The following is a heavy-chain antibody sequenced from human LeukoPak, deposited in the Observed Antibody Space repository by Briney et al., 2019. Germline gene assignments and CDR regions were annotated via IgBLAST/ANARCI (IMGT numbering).Heavy chain of an antibody. Sequence: SETLCLTCTVSGVSISSYYWSWIRQPPGKGLEWVGYIYYSGSTNYNPSLKSRVTISVDTSKNQFSLKLSSVTAADTAVYYCARAGGSSSWYVDWFDPWGQGTLVTVSS. D-gene: IGHD6-13*01. J-gene: IGHJ5*02. CDR1: GVSISSYY. CDR3: ARAGGSSSWYVDWFDP. V-gene: IGHV4-59*01. CDR2: IYYSGST.